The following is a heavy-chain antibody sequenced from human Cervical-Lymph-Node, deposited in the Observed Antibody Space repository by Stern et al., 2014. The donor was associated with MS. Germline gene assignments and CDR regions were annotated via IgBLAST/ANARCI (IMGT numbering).Heavy chain of an antibody. J-gene: IGHJ4*02. CDR2: IFWDDDQ. CDR1: GFSLTASGMG. D-gene: IGHD3-3*01. V-gene: IGHV2-5*02. CDR3: ARSTGSRFDR. Sequence: QITLKESGPTLVKPTQTLTLTCTFSGFSLTASGMGVGWIRQPPGKALEWLALIFWDDDQLSRPSLKKRVTINKATSKKQVVVTMTNMDPADTATYFGARSTGSRFDRWGQGTRVTVSS.